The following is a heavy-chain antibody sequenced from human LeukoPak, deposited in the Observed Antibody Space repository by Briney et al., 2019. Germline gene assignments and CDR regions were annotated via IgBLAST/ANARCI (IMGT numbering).Heavy chain of an antibody. CDR3: ARATYPKDAFDI. V-gene: IGHV1-2*02. CDR1: GYTFTSYG. J-gene: IGHJ3*02. CDR2: INPNSGGT. Sequence: GASVKVSCKASGYTFTSYGISWVRQAPGQGLEWMGWINPNSGGTNYAQKFQGRVTMTRDTSISTAYMELSRLRSDDTAVYYCARATYPKDAFDIWGQGTMVTVSS.